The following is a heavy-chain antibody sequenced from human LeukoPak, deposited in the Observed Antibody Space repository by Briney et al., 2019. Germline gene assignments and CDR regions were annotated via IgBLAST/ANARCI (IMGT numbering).Heavy chain of an antibody. CDR2: ISTSGST. D-gene: IGHD6-19*01. CDR1: GVSISSYY. Sequence: SSETLSLTCTVSGVSISSYYCSWIRQPPGKGLEWIGYISTSGSTDYSPSLESRVTISVDRSKNQCSLNLSSVTAADTAVYYCARHDEGSGWYRSYIDLWGRGTLVIVSS. CDR3: ARHDEGSGWYRSYIDL. V-gene: IGHV4-4*09. J-gene: IGHJ2*01.